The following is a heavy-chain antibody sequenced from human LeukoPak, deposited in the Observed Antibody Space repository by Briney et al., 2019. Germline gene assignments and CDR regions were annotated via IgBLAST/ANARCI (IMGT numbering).Heavy chain of an antibody. CDR2: ISGSGGSI. J-gene: IGHJ4*02. Sequence: GSLRLSCAASGFTFSNYAMSWVRQGPGKGLEWVSAISGSGGSIYYADSVKGRFTISRDKSKNTLFLQMNSLRAEDTAVYYCAKDGGYYYDGSGYYFDYWGQGTLVTVSS. V-gene: IGHV3-23*01. CDR3: AKDGGYYYDGSGYYFDY. CDR1: GFTFSNYA. D-gene: IGHD3-22*01.